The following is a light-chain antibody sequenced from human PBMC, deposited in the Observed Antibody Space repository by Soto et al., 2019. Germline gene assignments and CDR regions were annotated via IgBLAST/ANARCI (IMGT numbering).Light chain of an antibody. CDR3: SSYSSSIKVL. J-gene: IGLJ2*01. CDR2: EVT. Sequence: QSALTQPASVSGSPGQSISISCTGTSSDIGVYNYVAWYQQHPGKAPKLIIYEVTNRPSGVSNRFSGSKSGNTASLTISGLQAEDEADYYCSSYSSSIKVLFGGGTKVTVL. V-gene: IGLV2-14*01. CDR1: SSDIGVYNY.